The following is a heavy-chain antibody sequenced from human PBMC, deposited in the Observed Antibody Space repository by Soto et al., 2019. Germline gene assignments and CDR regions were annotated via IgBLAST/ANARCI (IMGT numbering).Heavy chain of an antibody. V-gene: IGHV3-30*18. CDR1: GFTFSSYG. CDR2: ISYDGSNK. Sequence: QVQLVESGGGVVQPGRSLRLSCAASGFTFSSYGMHWVRQAPGKGLEWVAVISYDGSNKYYADSVKGRFTISRDNSKNTLYLLMNSLRGEDTAVYYCAKENYYYGMDVWGQGTTVTVSS. J-gene: IGHJ6*02. CDR3: AKENYYYGMDV.